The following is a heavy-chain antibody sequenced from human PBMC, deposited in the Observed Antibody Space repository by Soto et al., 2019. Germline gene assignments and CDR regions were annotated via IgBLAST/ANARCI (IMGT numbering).Heavy chain of an antibody. V-gene: IGHV3-30*18. D-gene: IGHD3-10*01. CDR3: AKDPTGSGWFDP. CDR1: GFTFSSYG. CDR2: ISYDGSNK. J-gene: IGHJ5*02. Sequence: QVQLVESGGGVVQPGRSLRLSCAASGFTFSSYGMHWVRQAPGKGLEWVAVISYDGSNKYYADSVKGRFTISRDNSKNTLYLQMNSLRAEDTAVYYCAKDPTGSGWFDPWGQGTLVTVSS.